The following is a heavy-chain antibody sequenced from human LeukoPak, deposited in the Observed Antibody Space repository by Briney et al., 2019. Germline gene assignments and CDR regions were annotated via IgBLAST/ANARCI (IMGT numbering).Heavy chain of an antibody. D-gene: IGHD3-10*01. CDR3: ASAFTMVRGVISY. Sequence: SETLSLTCTVSGGSISSYYWSWIRQPPGKGLEWIGYIYYSGSTNYNPSLKSRVTISVDTSKNQFSLKLSSVTAADTAVYYCASAFTMVRGVISYWGQGTLVTVSS. CDR1: GGSISSYY. CDR2: IYYSGST. J-gene: IGHJ4*02. V-gene: IGHV4-59*12.